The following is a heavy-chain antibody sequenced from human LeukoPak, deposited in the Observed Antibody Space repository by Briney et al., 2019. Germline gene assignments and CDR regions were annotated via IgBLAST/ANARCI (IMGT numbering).Heavy chain of an antibody. CDR3: ARSPRIAVAGASAFDI. CDR1: GGSISSYY. Sequence: PSETLSLTCSVSGGSISSYYWNWIRQPPGKGLEWIGYVYYSGSANYTPSLKSRVTISVDTSKNQFSLKLSSLTAADPAVYYCARSPRIAVAGASAFDIWGQGTMVTVSS. J-gene: IGHJ3*02. V-gene: IGHV4-59*08. D-gene: IGHD6-19*01. CDR2: VYYSGSA.